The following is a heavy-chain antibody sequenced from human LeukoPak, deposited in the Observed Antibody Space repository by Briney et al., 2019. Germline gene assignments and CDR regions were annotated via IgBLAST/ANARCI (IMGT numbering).Heavy chain of an antibody. CDR3: AKDWIQFNRVFDCFDS. CDR1: GFPFETNA. J-gene: IGHJ4*02. V-gene: IGHV3-23*01. D-gene: IGHD5-18*01. Sequence: GGSLRLSCATSGFPFETNAMSWVRQAPGKGLEWVATIGNTETFYADSVTGRFTISRDNSKNTVHLQMNRLGVEDTAIYYCAKDWIQFNRVFDCFDSWGQGTLVTVSS. CDR2: IGNTET.